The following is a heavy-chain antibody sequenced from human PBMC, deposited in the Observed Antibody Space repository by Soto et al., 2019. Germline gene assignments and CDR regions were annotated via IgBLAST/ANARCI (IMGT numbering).Heavy chain of an antibody. CDR3: AHRVLRTVFGLVTTTAIYFDF. Sequence: QITLNESGPTQVKPRQTLTLTCTFSGFSLTTSGVGVGWIRQSPGKAPEWLALIYWDDDKRYSPSLKSRLTITKDTSKNQVVLTMADLDAAETATYYCAHRVLRTVFGLVTTTAIYFDFWGQGTPVAVSS. D-gene: IGHD3-3*01. CDR1: GFSLTTSGVG. V-gene: IGHV2-5*02. CDR2: IYWDDDK. J-gene: IGHJ4*02.